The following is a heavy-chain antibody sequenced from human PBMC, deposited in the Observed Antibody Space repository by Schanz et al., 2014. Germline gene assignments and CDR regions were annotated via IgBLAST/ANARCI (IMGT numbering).Heavy chain of an antibody. CDR3: ARDRVSFVRGPLGVD. J-gene: IGHJ4*02. CDR2: INPSGGST. D-gene: IGHD3-10*01. CDR1: GGTFSSST. Sequence: QVQLVQSGAEVKKPGSSVKVSCKASGGTFSSSTLTWVRQAPGQGLEWMGIINPSGGSTSYAQKFQDRVTMTTDTSTGITSLELRNLKSDDTAVYYCARDRVSFVRGPLGVDWGQGTQVIVSS. V-gene: IGHV1-69*08.